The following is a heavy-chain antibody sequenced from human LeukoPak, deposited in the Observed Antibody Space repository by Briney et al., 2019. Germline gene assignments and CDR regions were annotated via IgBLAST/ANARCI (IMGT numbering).Heavy chain of an antibody. V-gene: IGHV1-24*01. Sequence: ASVKVSCKVSGYTLTELSMHWVRQAPGKGLEWMGGFDPEDGETIYAQKSQGRVTMTEDTSTDTAYMELSSLRSEDTAVYYCATLSGSYYSNDYWGQGTLVTVSS. CDR1: GYTLTELS. J-gene: IGHJ4*02. D-gene: IGHD1-26*01. CDR2: FDPEDGET. CDR3: ATLSGSYYSNDY.